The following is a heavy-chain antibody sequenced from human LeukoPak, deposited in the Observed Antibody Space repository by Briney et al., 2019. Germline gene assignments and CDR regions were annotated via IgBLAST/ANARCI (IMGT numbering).Heavy chain of an antibody. V-gene: IGHV1-2*02. CDR3: ATLMAHLDY. Sequence: GASVKVSCKAFGCTFTDYHMHWVRQAPGQGLEWMGWINPNSGVTNYAQKFQGRVTMTRDTTISTAYMELSRLRSDDTAVFYCATLMAHLDYWGQGTLVTVSS. J-gene: IGHJ4*02. D-gene: IGHD2-8*01. CDR1: GCTFTDYH. CDR2: INPNSGVT.